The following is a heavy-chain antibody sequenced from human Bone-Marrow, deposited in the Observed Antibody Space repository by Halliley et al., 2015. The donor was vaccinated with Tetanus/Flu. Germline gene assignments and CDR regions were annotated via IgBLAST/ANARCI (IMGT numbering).Heavy chain of an antibody. J-gene: IGHJ5*02. CDR3: AKGDFWSGWVIGRHFDP. Sequence: ISGNGDRTYYADSVKGRFIISRENSKNTVYLQLNSLRAEDTAIYYCAKGDFWSGWVIGRHFDPWGQGTVVTVSS. D-gene: IGHD3-3*01. CDR2: ISGNGDRT. V-gene: IGHV3-23*01.